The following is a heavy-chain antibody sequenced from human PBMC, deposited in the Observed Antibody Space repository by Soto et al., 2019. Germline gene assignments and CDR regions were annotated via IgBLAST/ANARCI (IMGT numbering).Heavy chain of an antibody. D-gene: IGHD3-22*01. Sequence: PGESLKISCKGSGYSFATYWITWVRQMPGKGLEWMGRIDPSDSYTNYSPSFQGHVTISADKPFSTAYLQWSSLKASDTAMYYCARHPYYYDSSGYSQYFQHWGQGTLVTVSS. CDR1: GYSFATYW. J-gene: IGHJ1*01. CDR3: ARHPYYYDSSGYSQYFQH. CDR2: IDPSDSYT. V-gene: IGHV5-10-1*01.